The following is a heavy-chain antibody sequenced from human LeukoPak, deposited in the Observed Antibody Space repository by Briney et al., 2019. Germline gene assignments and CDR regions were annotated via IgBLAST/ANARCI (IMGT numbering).Heavy chain of an antibody. J-gene: IGHJ6*03. CDR1: GGSISSGSYY. V-gene: IGHV4-61*02. D-gene: IGHD3-10*01. CDR3: AREPGTMVRGSRGGYDDYYYYMDV. Sequence: SETLSLTCTVSGGSISSGSYYWSWIRQPAGKGLEWIGRIYSSVSTNYNPSLKSRVTVSVDTAKNQFSLKLSSVTAADSAVYYCAREPGTMVRGSRGGYDDYYYYMDVWGKGTTVTISS. CDR2: IYSSVST.